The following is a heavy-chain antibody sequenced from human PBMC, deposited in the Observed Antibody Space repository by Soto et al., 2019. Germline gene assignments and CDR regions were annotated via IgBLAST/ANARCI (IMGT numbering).Heavy chain of an antibody. CDR1: GFPFSSYW. CDR2: IGSAGRPT. V-gene: IGHV3-74*03. J-gene: IGHJ1*01. D-gene: IGHD3-22*01. CDR3: VRDYDCSGFNYSH. Sequence: DVQLVESGGGLVQSGGSLRLSCVASGFPFSSYWMHWIRQVPGKGLMWVSQIGSAGRPTTYADSVKGRFTISRDNARNTLYLQMNSLRADDTAMYYDVRDYDCSGFNYSHWGQGTLGTVSS.